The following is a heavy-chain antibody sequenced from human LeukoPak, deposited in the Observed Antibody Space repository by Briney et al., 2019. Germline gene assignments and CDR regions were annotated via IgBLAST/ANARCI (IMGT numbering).Heavy chain of an antibody. Sequence: GGSLRLSCAASGFTFSSYGMHWVRQAPGKGLEWVAFIRYDGSNKYYADSVKGRFTISKDNSKNTLYLQMNSLRAEDTAVYYCAKDGGYPRGVHFDYWGQGTLVTVSS. CDR3: AKDGGYPRGVHFDY. V-gene: IGHV3-30*02. D-gene: IGHD5-12*01. J-gene: IGHJ4*02. CDR1: GFTFSSYG. CDR2: IRYDGSNK.